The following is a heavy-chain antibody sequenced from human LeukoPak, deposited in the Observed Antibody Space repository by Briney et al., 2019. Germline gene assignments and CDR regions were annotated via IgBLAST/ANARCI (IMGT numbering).Heavy chain of an antibody. CDR1: GFSFSSYA. CDR3: AKSGTMTTFGGVIVRYYFDY. D-gene: IGHD3-16*02. J-gene: IGHJ4*02. CDR2: IGGSGGST. Sequence: PGGSLRLSCAASGFSFSSYAMNWVRQAPGKGLEWVSVIGGSGGSTYYADSVKGRFTITRDNSKNTLYLQMNTLRAEDTAVYYCAKSGTMTTFGGVIVRYYFDYWGQGTLVTVSS. V-gene: IGHV3-23*01.